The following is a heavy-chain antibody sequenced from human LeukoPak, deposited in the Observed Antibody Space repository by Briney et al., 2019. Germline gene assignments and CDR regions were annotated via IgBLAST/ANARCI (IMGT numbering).Heavy chain of an antibody. J-gene: IGHJ4*02. Sequence: KPSETLSLTCAVYGGSFSGYYWSSIRQPPGKGLEWIGEINHSGSTNYNPSLKSRVTISVDTSKNQFSLKLSSVTAADTAVYYCARGEWFGDYWGQGTLVTVSS. V-gene: IGHV4-34*01. CDR2: INHSGST. CDR1: GGSFSGYY. D-gene: IGHD3-10*01. CDR3: ARGEWFGDY.